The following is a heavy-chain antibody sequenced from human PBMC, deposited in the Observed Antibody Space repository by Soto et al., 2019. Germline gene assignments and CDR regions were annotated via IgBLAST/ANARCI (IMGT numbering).Heavy chain of an antibody. Sequence: EVQLLESGGGLVQPGGSLRLSCAASGFTFSSYAISWVRQAPGKGLEWVSAISGSGGSTYYADSVKGRFTISRDNSKNTLYLQMNSLRAEDTAVYYCAKEGYYDFWSGYSKGWFDPWGQGTLVTVSS. J-gene: IGHJ5*02. CDR3: AKEGYYDFWSGYSKGWFDP. CDR2: ISGSGGST. CDR1: GFTFSSYA. V-gene: IGHV3-23*01. D-gene: IGHD3-3*01.